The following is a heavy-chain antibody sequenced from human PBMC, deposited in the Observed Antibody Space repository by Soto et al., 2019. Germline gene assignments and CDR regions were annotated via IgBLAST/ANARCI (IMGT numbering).Heavy chain of an antibody. CDR2: IWNDGGNK. CDR3: ARDGDVNTGFGKDY. CDR1: GFTFSSYG. J-gene: IGHJ4*02. Sequence: PGGSLRLSCAASGFTFSSYGMHWVRQAPGKGLEWVAFIWNDGGNKFYAESVKGRFTISRDNSKNTLYLQMTSLRAEDTAMYYCARDGDVNTGFGKDYWGQGTLVTVSS. V-gene: IGHV3-33*08. D-gene: IGHD3-16*01.